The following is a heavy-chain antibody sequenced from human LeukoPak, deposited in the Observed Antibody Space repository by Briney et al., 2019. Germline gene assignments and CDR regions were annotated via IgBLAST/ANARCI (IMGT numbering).Heavy chain of an antibody. CDR1: GGTFSSYA. J-gene: IGHJ4*02. Sequence: GSSVKVSFKASGGTFSSYAISWVRQAPGQGLEWMGGIIPIFGTANYAQKFQGRVTITADESTSTAYMELSSLRSEDTAVYYCARDLFYDILTGDWGQGTLVTVSS. CDR2: IIPIFGTA. D-gene: IGHD3-9*01. CDR3: ARDLFYDILTGD. V-gene: IGHV1-69*01.